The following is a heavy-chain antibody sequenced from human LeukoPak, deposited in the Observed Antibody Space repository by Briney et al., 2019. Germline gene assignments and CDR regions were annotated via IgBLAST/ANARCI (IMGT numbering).Heavy chain of an antibody. CDR2: ISWNSGSI. V-gene: IGHV3-9*01. D-gene: IGHD6-13*01. Sequence: PGRSLRLSCAASGFTFDDYAMHWVRQAPGKGLEWVSGISWNSGSIGYADSVKGRFTISRDNAKNSLYPQMNSLRAEDTALYYCAKSYRIAAAATPWFDPWGQGTLVTVSS. CDR1: GFTFDDYA. J-gene: IGHJ5*02. CDR3: AKSYRIAAAATPWFDP.